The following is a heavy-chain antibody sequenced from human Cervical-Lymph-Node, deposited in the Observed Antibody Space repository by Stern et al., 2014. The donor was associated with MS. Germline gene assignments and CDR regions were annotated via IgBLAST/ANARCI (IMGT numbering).Heavy chain of an antibody. CDR1: GGTFSSYA. D-gene: IGHD1-26*01. J-gene: IGHJ6*02. V-gene: IGHV1-69*01. Sequence: QVQLVQSGAEVKKPGSSVKVSCKASGGTFSSYAISWVRQAPGQGLEWMGGIIPNFGTANYAQKFQGRVTITEDASTSQDYMELSRLRSEDTAVYYCARGELKEGLVRGMDVWGQGTTVTVSS. CDR3: ARGELKEGLVRGMDV. CDR2: IIPNFGTA.